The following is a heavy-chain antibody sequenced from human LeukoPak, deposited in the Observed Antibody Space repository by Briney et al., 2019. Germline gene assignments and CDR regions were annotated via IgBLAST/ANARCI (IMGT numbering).Heavy chain of an antibody. CDR1: GYSISSGYY. CDR3: ARVASSANWFDP. J-gene: IGHJ5*02. Sequence: SETLSLTCAVSGYSISSGYYWGWIRQPPGKGLEWIGSIYHSGSTYYNPSLKSRVTISVDTSKNQFSLKLSSVTAADTAVYYCARVASSANWFDPWGQGTLVTVSS. CDR2: IYHSGST. D-gene: IGHD3-22*01. V-gene: IGHV4-38-2*01.